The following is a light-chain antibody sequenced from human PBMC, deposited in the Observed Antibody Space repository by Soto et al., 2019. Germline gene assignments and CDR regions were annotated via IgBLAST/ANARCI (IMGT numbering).Light chain of an antibody. CDR2: EGS. J-gene: IGLJ3*02. CDR1: NTDVGSYNL. Sequence: QSALTQPASVYGYPGQSITISWMGGNTDVGSYNLVAWYQHHPGKAPKLMIYEGSKRPSGVSNRFSGSKSGNTASLTISGLQAEDESDYYCCSYAGGSTWEFGGGTKLTVL. V-gene: IGLV2-23*01. CDR3: CSYAGGSTWE.